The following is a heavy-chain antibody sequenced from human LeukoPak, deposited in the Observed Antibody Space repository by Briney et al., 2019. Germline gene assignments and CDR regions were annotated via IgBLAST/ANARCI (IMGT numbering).Heavy chain of an antibody. V-gene: IGHV4-39*07. J-gene: IGHJ4*02. CDR1: GGSISSSSYY. D-gene: IGHD6-13*01. Sequence: SETLSLTCTVSGGSISSSSYYWGWIRQPPGKGLEWIGRIYYSGSTYYNPSLKSRVTISVDTSKNQFSLKLSSVTAADTAVYYCARAPQQQLVPDYWGQGTLVTVSS. CDR3: ARAPQQQLVPDY. CDR2: IYYSGST.